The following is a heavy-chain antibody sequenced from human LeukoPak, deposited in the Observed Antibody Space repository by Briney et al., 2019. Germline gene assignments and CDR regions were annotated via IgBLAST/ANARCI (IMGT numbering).Heavy chain of an antibody. D-gene: IGHD5-12*01. CDR1: GYRFTSNW. CDR3: ARRGYSYDYFDY. CDR2: IFPGDSDA. Sequence: PGESLKISCKGSGYRFTSNWIGWVRQMPGKGLEWMGIIFPGDSDAKYSPSFQGQVTISADKSISTAYLQWSSLKASDTAMYYCARRGYSYDYFDYWGQGTLVTVSS. V-gene: IGHV5-51*01. J-gene: IGHJ4*02.